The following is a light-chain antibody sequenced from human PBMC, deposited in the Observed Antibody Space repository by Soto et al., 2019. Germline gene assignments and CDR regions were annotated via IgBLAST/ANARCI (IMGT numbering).Light chain of an antibody. CDR2: GAS. V-gene: IGKV3-20*01. CDR1: QSLSSNY. CDR3: QQYGGSHRT. Sequence: EIVLTQSPGTLSLSPGERATLSCRASQSLSSNYVAWYQQKPGQAPRLLIYGASDRATGVPDRFSGSGSVTDFTLTISRLDPEDFAVYYCQQYGGSHRTFVQGTKVEIE. J-gene: IGKJ1*01.